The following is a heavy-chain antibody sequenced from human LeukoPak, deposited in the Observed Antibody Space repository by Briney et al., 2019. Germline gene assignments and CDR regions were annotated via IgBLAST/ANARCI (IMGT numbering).Heavy chain of an antibody. V-gene: IGHV4-34*01. Sequence: TLXLTCAXYGGSXSGYYWSWIRQPPGXGLEWIGEINHSGSTNYNPSLKSRVTISVDTSKNQFSPKLSSVTAADTAVYYCARDYPNPNRLRFLEWLPMGGYYYYYGMDVWGQGTTVTVSS. J-gene: IGHJ6*02. D-gene: IGHD3-3*01. CDR3: ARDYPNPNRLRFLEWLPMGGYYYYYGMDV. CDR2: INHSGST. CDR1: GGSXSGYY.